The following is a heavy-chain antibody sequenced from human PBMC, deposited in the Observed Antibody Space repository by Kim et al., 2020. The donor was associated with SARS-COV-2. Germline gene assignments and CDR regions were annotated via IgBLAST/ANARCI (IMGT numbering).Heavy chain of an antibody. CDR1: GFTFSWYW. J-gene: IGHJ4*02. V-gene: IGHV3-74*01. CDR3: ACSPGRASGYD. CDR2: INPSGSTT. D-gene: IGHD5-12*01. Sequence: GGSLRLSCTASGFTFSWYWMHWVRQVPGKGLVWVSHINPSGSTTTYADSVKGRFTISRDNARNTIYLQMNTLRAEDTAVYYCACSPGRASGYDWGQGTLVTVSS.